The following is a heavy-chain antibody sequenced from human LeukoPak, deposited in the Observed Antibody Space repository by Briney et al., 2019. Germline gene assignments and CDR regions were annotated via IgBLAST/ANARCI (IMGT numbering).Heavy chain of an antibody. J-gene: IGHJ4*02. D-gene: IGHD6-19*01. Sequence: ASVKVSCKASGYTFNSYDINWVRQATGQGLEWMGWMNPNSGNTGYAQKFQGRVTITRNTSKSTAYMELSSLRSEDTAVYYCARTLGQWLVENPVYYFDYWGQGTLVTVSS. CDR3: ARTLGQWLVENPVYYFDY. CDR1: GYTFNSYD. V-gene: IGHV1-8*03. CDR2: MNPNSGNT.